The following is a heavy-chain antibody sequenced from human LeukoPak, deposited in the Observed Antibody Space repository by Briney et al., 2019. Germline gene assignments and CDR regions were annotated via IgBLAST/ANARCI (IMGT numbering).Heavy chain of an antibody. D-gene: IGHD5-18*01. CDR2: IYSGGST. CDR3: ARGGYSYGLAGNFDY. CDR1: GFTVSSNY. J-gene: IGHJ4*02. V-gene: IGHV3-53*01. Sequence: GGSLRLSCAATGFTVSSNYMSWVRQAPGKGLEWVSVIYSGGSTYYADSVKGRFTISRDNSKNTLYLQMNSLRAEDTAVYYCARGGYSYGLAGNFDYWGQGTLVTVSS.